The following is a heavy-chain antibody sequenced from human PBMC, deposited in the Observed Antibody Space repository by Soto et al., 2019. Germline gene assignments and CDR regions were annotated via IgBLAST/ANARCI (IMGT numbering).Heavy chain of an antibody. CDR2: ISAYNGNT. Sequence: ASVKVSCKASGYTLTSYGISWVRQAPGQGLEWMGWISAYNGNTKYAQKFQERVTMTRDTSTSTVFMELSSLRSEDTAIYYCSRGGHITVVTASFDFWGQGTLVTVSS. J-gene: IGHJ4*02. CDR1: GYTLTSYG. V-gene: IGHV1-18*01. D-gene: IGHD2-21*02. CDR3: SRGGHITVVTASFDF.